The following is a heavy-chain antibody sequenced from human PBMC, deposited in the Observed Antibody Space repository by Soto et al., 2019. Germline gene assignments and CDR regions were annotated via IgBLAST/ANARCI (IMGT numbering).Heavy chain of an antibody. V-gene: IGHV3-21*01. CDR3: ARDTETQPYFFDS. CDR1: GFTFSSYG. CDR2: ISNSTTYI. D-gene: IGHD2-2*01. J-gene: IGHJ4*02. Sequence: GSLRLSCAASGFTFSSYGMHWVRQAPGKGLEWVSSISNSTTYIHYADSLKGRFTISRDNAKNSLYLQMNSLRVEDTAVYYCARDTETQPYFFDSWGQGTLVTVSS.